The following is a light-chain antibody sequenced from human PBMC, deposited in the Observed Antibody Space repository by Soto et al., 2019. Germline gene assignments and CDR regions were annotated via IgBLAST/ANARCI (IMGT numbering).Light chain of an antibody. CDR1: QRVSSY. CDR3: QQYGSSSRT. V-gene: IGKV3-20*01. CDR2: GAS. Sequence: EIVLTQSPGTLSLSPGERATLSCRASQRVSSYLAWYQQKPGQAPRLLIYGASSRATGIPDRFSASGSGTDFTLTISRLEPEDFAVYYCQQYGSSSRTFGQGTKVEIK. J-gene: IGKJ1*01.